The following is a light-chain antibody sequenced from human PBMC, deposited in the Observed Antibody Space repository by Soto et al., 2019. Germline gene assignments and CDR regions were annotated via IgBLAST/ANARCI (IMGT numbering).Light chain of an antibody. CDR3: QQYGRSRT. J-gene: IGKJ1*01. CDR1: QSVGND. Sequence: EIVMTQSPATLSVSPGDRATLSCRASQSVGNDLAWYQQKPGQAPRLLIYDASTRATGIPDRFSGSGSGTVFTLTISRLEPEDFAVYYCQQYGRSRTFGQGTKVDIK. V-gene: IGKV3-20*01. CDR2: DAS.